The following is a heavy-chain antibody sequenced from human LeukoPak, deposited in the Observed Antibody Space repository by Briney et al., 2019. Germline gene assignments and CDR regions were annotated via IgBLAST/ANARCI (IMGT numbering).Heavy chain of an antibody. V-gene: IGHV4-34*01. CDR3: ARGPYYYDSSGYYYVSH. J-gene: IGHJ4*02. CDR1: GGSFSGYY. Sequence: PSETLSLTCAVYGGSFSGYYWSWIRQPPGKGLEWIGEINHSGSTNYNPSLKSRVTISVDTSKNQFSLKLSSVTAADTAVYYCARGPYYYDSSGYYYVSHWGQGTLVTVSS. D-gene: IGHD3-22*01. CDR2: INHSGST.